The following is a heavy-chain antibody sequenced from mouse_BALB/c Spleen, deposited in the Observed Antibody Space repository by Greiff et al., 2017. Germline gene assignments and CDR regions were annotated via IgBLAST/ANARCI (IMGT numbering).Heavy chain of an antibody. J-gene: IGHJ2*01. D-gene: IGHD2-14*01. V-gene: IGHV3-8*02. CDR3: ARYNYRYDGVYFDY. Sequence: EVKVEESGPSLVKPSQTLSLTCSVTGDSITSGYWNWIRKFPGNKLEYMGYISYSGSTYYNPSLKSRISITRDTSKNQYYLQLNSVTTEDTATYYCARYNYRYDGVYFDYWGQGTTLTVSS. CDR2: ISYSGST. CDR1: GDSITSGY.